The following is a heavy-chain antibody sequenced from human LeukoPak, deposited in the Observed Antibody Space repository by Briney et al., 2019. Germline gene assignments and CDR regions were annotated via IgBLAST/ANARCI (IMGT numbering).Heavy chain of an antibody. D-gene: IGHD6-19*01. CDR1: GGTFSSYA. CDR3: ARSREAVAAEPDFDY. J-gene: IGHJ4*02. Sequence: SVKVSCKASGGTFSSYAISWVRQAPGQGLEWMGGIIPIFGTANYAQKFQGRVTIIADESTSTAYMELSSLRSEDTAVYYCARSREAVAAEPDFDYWGQGTLVTVSS. CDR2: IIPIFGTA. V-gene: IGHV1-69*13.